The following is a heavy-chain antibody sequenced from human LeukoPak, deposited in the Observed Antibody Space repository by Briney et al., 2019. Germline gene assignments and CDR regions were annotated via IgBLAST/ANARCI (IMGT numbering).Heavy chain of an antibody. V-gene: IGHV3-74*03. CDR2: INSDGSSA. J-gene: IGHJ5*01. CDR3: ARGPQTADYWFDS. CDR1: GFIFSNTW. D-gene: IGHD1-1*01. Sequence: GGSLRLSCVASGFIFSNTWMHWVRQAPGKGLVRIARINSDGSSATYVDSVEGRLTISRDNAKNTLYLEMNSLRVDDTAVYYCARGPQTADYWFDSWGQGTLVTVSS.